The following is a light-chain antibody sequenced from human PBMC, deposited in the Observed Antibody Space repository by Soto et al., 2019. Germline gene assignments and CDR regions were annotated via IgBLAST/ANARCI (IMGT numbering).Light chain of an antibody. J-gene: IGLJ2*01. CDR1: SSDVGGYNY. CDR3: RSYTNSGTHVV. Sequence: QSALTQPASVSGSPGQSITISCTGTSSDVGGYNYVSWYQQHPGKAPKLMISDVSNRPSGVSDRFSGSKSGNTASLTISGLQAEDEADYDCRSYTNSGTHVVFGGGTQLTVL. CDR2: DVS. V-gene: IGLV2-14*01.